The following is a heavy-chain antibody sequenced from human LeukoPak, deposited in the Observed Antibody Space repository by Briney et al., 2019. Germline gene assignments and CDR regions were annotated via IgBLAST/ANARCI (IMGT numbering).Heavy chain of an antibody. D-gene: IGHD2-2*01. J-gene: IGHJ4*02. Sequence: RVSAPALVKPTQTLTLTCTFSGFSLRTSGMCVSWIRQPPGKALEWLALIDWDDDKYYSTSLKTRLTISKDTSKNQVVLTMTNMDPVDTATYYCARMSSSTSCYYFDYWGQGTLVTVSS. CDR3: ARMSSSTSCYYFDY. CDR2: IDWDDDK. V-gene: IGHV2-70*01. CDR1: GFSLRTSGMC.